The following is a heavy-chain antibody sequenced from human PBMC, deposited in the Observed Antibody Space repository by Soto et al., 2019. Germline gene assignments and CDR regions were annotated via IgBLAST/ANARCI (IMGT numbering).Heavy chain of an antibody. D-gene: IGHD3-10*01. V-gene: IGHV3-23*01. Sequence: PGGSLRLSCAASGFTFSSYAMSWVRQAPGKGLEWVSAISGSGGSTYYADSVKGRFTISRDNSKNTLYLQMNSLRAEDTAVYYCAKLPWIRGVISHGMDVWGQGTTVTVSS. CDR1: GFTFSSYA. CDR3: AKLPWIRGVISHGMDV. J-gene: IGHJ6*02. CDR2: ISGSGGST.